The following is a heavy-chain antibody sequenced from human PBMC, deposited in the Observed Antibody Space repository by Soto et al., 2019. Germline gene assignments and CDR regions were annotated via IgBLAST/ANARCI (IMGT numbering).Heavy chain of an antibody. V-gene: IGHV4-34*01. D-gene: IGHD3-22*01. CDR2: INHSGST. CDR3: ARGLYIRFSPINYYYSSGYGMDV. J-gene: IGHJ6*02. Sequence: SETLSLTCAVYGGSFSGYYWSWIRQPPGKGLEWIGEINHSGSTNYNPSLKSRVTISVDTSKNQFSLKLSSVTAADTAVYYCARGLYIRFSPINYYYSSGYGMDVWGQGT. CDR1: GGSFSGYY.